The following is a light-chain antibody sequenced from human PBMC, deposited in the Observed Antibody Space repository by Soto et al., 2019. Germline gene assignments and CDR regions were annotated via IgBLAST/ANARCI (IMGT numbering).Light chain of an antibody. CDR3: SSFTTTYFYV. CDR2: GVT. V-gene: IGLV2-14*01. J-gene: IGLJ1*01. Sequence: QSALTQPASVSGSLGQSITLSCTGSGGDIGAYNYVSWYQQHPGKAPKLIVYGVTHRPSGVSSRFSASKSAYTASLTISARQAEDEADYYSSSFTTTYFYVFGPGTKLTVL. CDR1: GGDIGAYNY.